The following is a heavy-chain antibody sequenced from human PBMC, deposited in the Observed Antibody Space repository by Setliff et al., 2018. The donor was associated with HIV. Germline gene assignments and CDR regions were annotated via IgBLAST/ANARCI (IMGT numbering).Heavy chain of an antibody. J-gene: IGHJ4*02. CDR1: GGSISNYY. V-gene: IGHV4-59*01. D-gene: IGHD4-4*01. CDR3: ARGTVNFDY. Sequence: SETLSLTCTVSGGSISNYYWSWIRQPPGKGLEWIGYMYYTGSTNYNPSLKSRVIISVDTSKNQFSLKLTSVTAADTAFYYCARGTVNFDYWGQGTLITVSS. CDR2: MYYTGST.